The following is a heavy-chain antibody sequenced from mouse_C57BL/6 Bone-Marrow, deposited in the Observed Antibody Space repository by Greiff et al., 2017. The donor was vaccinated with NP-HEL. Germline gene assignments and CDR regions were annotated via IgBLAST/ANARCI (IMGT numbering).Heavy chain of an antibody. D-gene: IGHD1-1*01. V-gene: IGHV1-85*01. CDR3: ARCPYYYGSSYDDFDV. CDR2: IYPRDGST. J-gene: IGHJ1*03. CDR1: GYTFTSYD. Sequence: QVQLKESGPELVKPGASVKLSCKASGYTFTSYDINWVKQRPGQGLEWIGWIYPRDGSTKYNEKLKGKATLTVDTSSSTAYMELHSLTSEDSAVYFCARCPYYYGSSYDDFDVWGTGTTVTVSS.